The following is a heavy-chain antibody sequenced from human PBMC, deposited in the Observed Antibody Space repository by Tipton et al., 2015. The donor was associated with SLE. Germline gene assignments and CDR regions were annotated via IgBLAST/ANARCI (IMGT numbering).Heavy chain of an antibody. CDR2: SYYTGST. V-gene: IGHV4-61*01. Sequence: TLSLTCTVSGGSISRSSYYWCWIRQSPGKGLEGIGYSYYTGSTYYNPSLKSRVTISIDTSKNQFSLSLSSVTAADTAVYYCAGSISWSPNWFDPWGLGTLVTVSS. CDR3: AGSISWSPNWFDP. CDR1: GGSISRSSYY. D-gene: IGHD2-2*01. J-gene: IGHJ5*02.